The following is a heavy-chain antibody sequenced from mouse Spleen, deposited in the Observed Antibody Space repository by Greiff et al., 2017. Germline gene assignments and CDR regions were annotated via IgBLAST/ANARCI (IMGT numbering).Heavy chain of an antibody. J-gene: IGHJ4*01. D-gene: IGHD2-4*01. CDR2: INPNYGTT. Sequence: EVQLQESGPELVKPGASVKISCKASGYSFTDYNMNWVKQSNGKSLEWIGVINPNYGTTSYNQKFKGKATLTVDQSSSTAYMQLNSLTSEDSAVYYCARNYDTAYYYAMDYWGQGTSVTVSS. V-gene: IGHV1-39*01. CDR1: GYSFTDYN. CDR3: ARNYDTAYYYAMDY.